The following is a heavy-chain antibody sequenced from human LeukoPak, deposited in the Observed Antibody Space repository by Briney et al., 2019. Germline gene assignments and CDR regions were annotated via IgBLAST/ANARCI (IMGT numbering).Heavy chain of an antibody. CDR2: INPSGGST. J-gene: IGHJ4*02. V-gene: IGHV1-46*01. D-gene: IGHD1-26*01. CDR3: ARVSGSYRHFDY. Sequence: GASVKVSCKPSGYTFTSYYMHWVRQAPGQGLEWMGVINPSGGSTSYAQKFQGRVTMTRDMSTSTVYMELSSLRSEDTAVYYCARVSGSYRHFDYWGQGTLVTVSS. CDR1: GYTFTSYY.